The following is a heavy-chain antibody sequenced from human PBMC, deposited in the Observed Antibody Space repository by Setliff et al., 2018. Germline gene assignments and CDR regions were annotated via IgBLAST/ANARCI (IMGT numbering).Heavy chain of an antibody. J-gene: IGHJ2*01. V-gene: IGHV3-48*03. CDR1: GFFFRSYE. Sequence: GSLRLSCAASGFFFRSYEMNWVRQTPGKGLEWVSYIRSNSPTLYYADSVQGRFTISRDNARNSLFLQMSSLRAEDTAVYYCARSLGIRDYSYFDLWGRGTLVTVSS. CDR3: ARSLGIRDYSYFDL. CDR2: IRSNSPTL. D-gene: IGHD5-12*01.